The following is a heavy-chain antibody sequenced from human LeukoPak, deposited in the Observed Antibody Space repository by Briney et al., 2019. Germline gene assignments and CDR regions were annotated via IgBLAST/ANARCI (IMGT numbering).Heavy chain of an antibody. D-gene: IGHD1-26*01. CDR1: GFTVSSKY. CDR3: ARLATSAGSYVDY. CDR2: IYDGGGT. V-gene: IGHV3-53*01. Sequence: PGGSLRLSCAASGFTVSSKYMSWVRQAPGKGLEWLSVIYDGGGTYYADSVKARFTISRDNSKNTLYLQMNSLRAEVMAVYYCARLATSAGSYVDYWGQGTLVTVSS. J-gene: IGHJ4*02.